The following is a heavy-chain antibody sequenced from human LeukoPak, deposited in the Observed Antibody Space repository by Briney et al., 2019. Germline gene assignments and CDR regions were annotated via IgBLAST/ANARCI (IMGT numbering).Heavy chain of an antibody. CDR3: ARGAQIVVTPAAQARPGPSGVDY. J-gene: IGHJ4*02. Sequence: GGSLRLSCAASGFTFSSYSINWVRQAPGKGLEWVSTISSGSSYIYYADSVKGRFTISRDNDQNSLDLQMSSLRAEDTAVYYCARGAQIVVTPAAQARPGPSGVDYWGQGTLVTVSS. D-gene: IGHD2-2*01. V-gene: IGHV3-21*06. CDR1: GFTFSSYS. CDR2: ISSGSSYI.